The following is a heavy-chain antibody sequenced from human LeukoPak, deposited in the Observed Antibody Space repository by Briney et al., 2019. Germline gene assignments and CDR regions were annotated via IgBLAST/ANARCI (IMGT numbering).Heavy chain of an antibody. D-gene: IGHD1-26*01. Sequence: GGSLRLSCAASGFTFSTYGMHWVRQAPGKGLEWVAVISFDASNEYYADSVKGRFTISRDTSKTTLYLQMHSLRVEDTAVYYCAKDRSGSYRVAFDYWGEGALGT. V-gene: IGHV3-30*18. J-gene: IGHJ4*02. CDR2: ISFDASNE. CDR1: GFTFSTYG. CDR3: AKDRSGSYRVAFDY.